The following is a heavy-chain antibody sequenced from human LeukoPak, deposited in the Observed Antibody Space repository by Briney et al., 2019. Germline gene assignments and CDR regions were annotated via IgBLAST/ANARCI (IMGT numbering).Heavy chain of an antibody. CDR1: GFTFSSYW. V-gene: IGHV3-7*01. D-gene: IGHD5-18*01. CDR3: ARDLSGVTGYTYGRGIDY. Sequence: TGGSLRLSCAASGFTFSSYWMSWVRQAPGKGLEWVASIKKDGSEKYYVDSVKGRFTISRDNAKTSLYLQMSSLRAEDTAVYYCARDLSGVTGYTYGRGIDYWGQGTLVTVSS. CDR2: IKKDGSEK. J-gene: IGHJ4*02.